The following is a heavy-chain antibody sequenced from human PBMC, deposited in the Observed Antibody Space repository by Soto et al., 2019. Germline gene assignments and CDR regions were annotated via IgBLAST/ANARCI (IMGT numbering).Heavy chain of an antibody. V-gene: IGHV1-3*01. J-gene: IGHJ6*03. CDR1: GYTFTSYA. D-gene: IGHD6-6*01. CDR3: ARGGAARHRTSNYYYYMDV. CDR2: INAGNGNT. Sequence: GASVKVSCKASGYTFTSYAMHWVRQAPGQRLEWMGWINAGNGNTKYSQKFQGRVTITRDTSASTAYMELSSLRSEDTAVYYCARGGAARHRTSNYYYYMDVWGKGTTVTVSS.